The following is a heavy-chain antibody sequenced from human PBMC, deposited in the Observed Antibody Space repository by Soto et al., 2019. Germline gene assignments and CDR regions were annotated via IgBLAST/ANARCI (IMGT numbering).Heavy chain of an antibody. V-gene: IGHV1-8*01. CDR1: GYTFTNYD. D-gene: IGHD2-2*01. CDR2: INPNSGNT. Sequence: ASVKVSCKASGYTFTNYDINWVRQATGQGLEWMGWINPNSGNTGYAQKFQGRVTMTRNTSINTAYMELSSLRYEDTAVYYCAVAPIVVIPAALPKWGQGTLVTVSS. J-gene: IGHJ4*02. CDR3: AVAPIVVIPAALPK.